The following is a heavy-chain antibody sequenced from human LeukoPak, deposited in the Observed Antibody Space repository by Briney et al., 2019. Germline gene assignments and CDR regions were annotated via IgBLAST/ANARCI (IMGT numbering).Heavy chain of an antibody. CDR3: ARESHPPRVPVAQNWSDP. Sequence: SETLSLTCTVSGGSISSSSYYWGWIRQPPGKGLEYIGSIYYSGSTYYSPTLKSRVTISVDTSKNQFSLKMRSVTAADTAVYYCARESHPPRVPVAQNWSDPWGQGTLVTVSS. D-gene: IGHD2-2*01. V-gene: IGHV4-39*07. CDR2: IYYSGST. J-gene: IGHJ5*02. CDR1: GGSISSSSYY.